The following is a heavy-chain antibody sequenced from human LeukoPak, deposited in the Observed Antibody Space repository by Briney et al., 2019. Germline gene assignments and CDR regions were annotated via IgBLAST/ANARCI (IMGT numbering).Heavy chain of an antibody. CDR2: ISGSGGST. J-gene: IGHJ4*02. D-gene: IGHD4-17*01. V-gene: IGHV3-23*01. CDR3: AKDPMWGNYGDYILGGDDY. CDR1: GFTFSSYA. Sequence: PGGSLRLSCAASGFTFSSYAMSWVRQAPGKGLEWVSAISGSGGSTYCADSVKGRFTISRDTSKNTLYLQMNSLRAEDTAVYYCAKDPMWGNYGDYILGGDDYWGQGALVTVSS.